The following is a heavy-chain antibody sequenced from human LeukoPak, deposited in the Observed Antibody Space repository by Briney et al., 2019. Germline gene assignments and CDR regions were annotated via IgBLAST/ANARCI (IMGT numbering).Heavy chain of an antibody. CDR2: IKQDGSEK. Sequence: GGSLRLSCAASGFTFSSYWMSWVRQAPGKGLEWVANIKQDGSEKYYVDSVKGRFTISRDNAKNSQYLEMNSLRCEGPGWYYFAREGEYYYDSSRYSYVYWGQGTLVTVSS. CDR1: GFTFSSYW. J-gene: IGHJ4*02. V-gene: IGHV3-7*01. D-gene: IGHD3-22*01. CDR3: AREGEYYYDSSRYSYVY.